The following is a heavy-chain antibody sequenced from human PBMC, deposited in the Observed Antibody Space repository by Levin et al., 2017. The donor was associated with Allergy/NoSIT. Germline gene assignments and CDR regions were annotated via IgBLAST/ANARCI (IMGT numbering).Heavy chain of an antibody. Sequence: PGGSLRLSCTVSGFNLGDYGMNWVRQAPGKGLEWVSNINWNGGTRTYAESVKGRFTISKDHAKNSLYLEMHSLRVEDTALYYCARGSTSFGGFDPWGHGTLVTVSS. CDR3: ARGSTSFGGFDP. CDR1: GFNLGDYG. D-gene: IGHD3-10*02. J-gene: IGHJ5*02. V-gene: IGHV3-20*04. CDR2: INWNGGTR.